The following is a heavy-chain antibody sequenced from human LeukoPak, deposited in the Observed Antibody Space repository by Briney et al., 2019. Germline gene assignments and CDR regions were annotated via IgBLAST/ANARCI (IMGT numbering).Heavy chain of an antibody. J-gene: IGHJ4*02. D-gene: IGHD1-26*01. CDR3: ARHESPGGATIH. V-gene: IGHV4-38-2*01. CDR1: CYSISSGYY. Sequence: KPSENLSPNCAVSCYSISSGYYWGWIRQPPGKGPEWIGSIYHSGSTYYNPSLKSRVTISVDTSKNQFSLKLSSVTAADTAVYYCARHESPGGATIHWGQGTLVTVSS. CDR2: IYHSGST.